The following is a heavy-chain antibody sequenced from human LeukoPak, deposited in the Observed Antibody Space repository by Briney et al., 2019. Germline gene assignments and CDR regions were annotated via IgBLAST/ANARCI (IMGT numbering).Heavy chain of an antibody. V-gene: IGHV4-59*10. J-gene: IGHJ4*02. D-gene: IGHD3-16*02. Sequence: PSETLSLTCAVYGGSFSGYYWSWIRQPPGKGLEWIGRIYTSGNTNYNPSHKSRVTMSIDTSKKQFSLKLNSVTAADTAVYYCAKEEGYRPFDYWGQGTLVTVSS. CDR3: AKEEGYRPFDY. CDR1: GGSFSGYY. CDR2: IYTSGNT.